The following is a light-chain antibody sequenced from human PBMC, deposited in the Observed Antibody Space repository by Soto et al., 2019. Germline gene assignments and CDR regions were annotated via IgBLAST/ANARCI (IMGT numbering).Light chain of an antibody. J-gene: IGKJ2*01. Sequence: EIVMTQSPATLSISPGDRATLSCRASQSVTSNLVWYQHKSGQAPRLLIYGASIWATGVPARFSGSGSGTDFTLTISSLQSEDFAVYYCQVYNDWPPMYTFGQGTKLEI. CDR2: GAS. V-gene: IGKV3-15*01. CDR3: QVYNDWPPMYT. CDR1: QSVTSN.